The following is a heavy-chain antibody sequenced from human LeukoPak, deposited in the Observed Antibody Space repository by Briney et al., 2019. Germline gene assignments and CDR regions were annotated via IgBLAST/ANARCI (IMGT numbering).Heavy chain of an antibody. CDR3: AKHLWIVVVISNMDY. Sequence: GGSLRLSCAASGFTFSSYGMHWVRQAPGKGLEWVAFIRYDGSNKYYADSVKGRFTISRDNSKNTLYLQMNSLRAEDTAVYYCAKHLWIVVVISNMDYWGQGTLVTVSS. CDR1: GFTFSSYG. D-gene: IGHD3-22*01. J-gene: IGHJ4*02. V-gene: IGHV3-30*02. CDR2: IRYDGSNK.